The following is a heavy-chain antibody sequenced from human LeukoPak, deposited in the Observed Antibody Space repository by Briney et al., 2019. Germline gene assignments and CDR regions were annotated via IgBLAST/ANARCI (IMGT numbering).Heavy chain of an antibody. J-gene: IGHJ6*03. D-gene: IGHD3-3*01. CDR1: GYTFTSYY. CDR2: INPCGGST. CDR3: ARGGYYDFWSGFIRDYMDV. Sequence: ASVKVSCKASGYTFTSYYMHWVRQAPGQGLEWMGIINPCGGSTSYAQKFQGRVTMTRDTSTSTVYMELSSLRSEDTAVYYCARGGYYDFWSGFIRDYMDVWGKGTTVTVSS. V-gene: IGHV1-46*01.